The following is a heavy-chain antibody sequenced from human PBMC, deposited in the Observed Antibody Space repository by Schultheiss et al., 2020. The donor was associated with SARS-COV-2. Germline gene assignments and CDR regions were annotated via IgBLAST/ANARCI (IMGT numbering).Heavy chain of an antibody. J-gene: IGHJ4*02. D-gene: IGHD6-25*01. V-gene: IGHV3-48*03. CDR1: GFTFSSFA. Sequence: GGSLRLFCATSGFTFSSFAMTWVRQAPGKGLEWISYINEGGDVIFYADSIKGRFTIAGDTAKSSLFLQMSSLRGDDTAVYYCARGAGSAWFAYWGRGTLVTVSS. CDR2: INEGGDVI. CDR3: ARGAGSAWFAY.